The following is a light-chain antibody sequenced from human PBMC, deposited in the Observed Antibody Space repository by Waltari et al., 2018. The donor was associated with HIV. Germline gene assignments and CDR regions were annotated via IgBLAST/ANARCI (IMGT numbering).Light chain of an antibody. J-gene: IGKJ1*01. CDR3: QQSSSTPPT. Sequence: DIQMTQSPPSLSASVGDRVNITCRASQFIGNHLTWYQQKSGKAPKLLIHAASSLQSGVPSGFSGSGSGTDFTLTISSLQAEDFATYYCQQSSSTPPTFGQGTKVDIK. CDR1: QFIGNH. V-gene: IGKV1-39*01. CDR2: AAS.